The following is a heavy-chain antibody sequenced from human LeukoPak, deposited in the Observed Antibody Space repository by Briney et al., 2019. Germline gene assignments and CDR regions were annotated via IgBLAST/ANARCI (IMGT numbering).Heavy chain of an antibody. D-gene: IGHD4-17*01. CDR2: INSNGGST. J-gene: IGHJ6*02. V-gene: IGHV3-64*01. CDR1: GFTFSSYA. Sequence: GGSLRLSCAASGFTFSSYAMHWVRQAPGKGLEYVSGINSNGGSTYYANSVKGRFTISRDNSKNTLYLQMGSLRAEDMAVYYCARGTVTTYYYSGMDVWGQGTTVTVSS. CDR3: ARGTVTTYYYSGMDV.